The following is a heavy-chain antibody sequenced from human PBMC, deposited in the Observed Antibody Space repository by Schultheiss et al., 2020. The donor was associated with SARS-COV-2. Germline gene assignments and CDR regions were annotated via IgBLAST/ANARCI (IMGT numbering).Heavy chain of an antibody. J-gene: IGHJ5*02. Sequence: SETLSLTCTVSGGSISSYYWSWIRQPPGKGLEWIGYIYYSGSTNYNPSLKSRVTISVDTSKNQFSLKLSSVTAADTAVYYCARDMAVAGSGWFDPWGQGTLVTVAS. CDR1: GGSISSYY. CDR3: ARDMAVAGSGWFDP. D-gene: IGHD6-19*01. CDR2: IYYSGST. V-gene: IGHV4-59*01.